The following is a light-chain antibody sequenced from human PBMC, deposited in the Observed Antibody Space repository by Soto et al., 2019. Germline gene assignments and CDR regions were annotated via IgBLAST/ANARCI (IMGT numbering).Light chain of an antibody. CDR3: LQYDRFPAT. V-gene: IGKV1-16*01. CDR2: SAS. CDR1: QDINNF. J-gene: IGKJ4*01. Sequence: DIQMTQSPSSLSASVGGRVTFTCRASQDINNFLAWFQQKPGKAPKPLIYSASSLQDGVPSRFSGSGSGTHFTLTISSLQPEDFATYFCLQYDRFPATFGGGTRVDIE.